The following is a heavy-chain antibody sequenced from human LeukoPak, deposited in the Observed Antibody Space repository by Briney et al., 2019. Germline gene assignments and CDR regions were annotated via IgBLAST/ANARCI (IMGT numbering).Heavy chain of an antibody. CDR1: GFTFSSYE. Sequence: GGSLRLSCAASGFTFSSYEMNWVRQAPGKGLEWVSYISSSGNTVYYADSVKGRFTVSRDNAKNSLYLQMNRLRAEDTAVYYCARVGHSCRSSSCYAPYFDYWGQGTLVTVSS. V-gene: IGHV3-48*03. CDR3: ARVGHSCRSSSCYAPYFDY. CDR2: ISSSGNTV. J-gene: IGHJ4*02. D-gene: IGHD2-2*01.